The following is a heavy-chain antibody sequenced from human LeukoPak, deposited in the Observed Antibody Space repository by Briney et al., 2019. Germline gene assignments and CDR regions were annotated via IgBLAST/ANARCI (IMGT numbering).Heavy chain of an antibody. V-gene: IGHV3-48*03. J-gene: IGHJ3*02. CDR1: GFTFSSYE. D-gene: IGHD5-24*01. Sequence: PGGSLGLSCAASGFTFSSYEMNWVRQAPGKGLEWVSYISSSGSTIYYADSVKGRFTISRDNSKNTLYLLMNSLIAEDTAVYYCARAPPPAGYTAFDIWGQGTMVTVSS. CDR3: ARAPPPAGYTAFDI. CDR2: ISSSGSTI.